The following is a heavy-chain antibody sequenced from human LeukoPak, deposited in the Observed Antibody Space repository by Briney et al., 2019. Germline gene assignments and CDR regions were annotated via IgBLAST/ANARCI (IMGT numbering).Heavy chain of an antibody. CDR3: ATLRPQEDY. Sequence: SETLSLTCTVSGGSISNFYWSWIRQPPGKGLEWIGYIYYSGSTNYNPSLKSRVTISIDTPKNQFSLKLSSVTAADTAVYYCATLRPQEDYWGQGTLVTVSS. CDR1: GGSISNFY. J-gene: IGHJ4*02. V-gene: IGHV4-59*01. CDR2: IYYSGST.